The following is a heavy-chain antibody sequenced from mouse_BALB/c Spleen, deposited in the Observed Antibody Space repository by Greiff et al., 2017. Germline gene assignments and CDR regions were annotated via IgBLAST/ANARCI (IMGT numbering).Heavy chain of an antibody. J-gene: IGHJ3*01. CDR1: GYTFTSYW. Sequence: QVQLKQPGADLVKPGASVKLSCKASGYTFTSYWMYWVKQRPGQGLEWIGEINPSNGRTNYTEKFKSKATLTVDNSSSTAYMQLSSLTSEDSAVYYCARSADYGYAWFAYWGQGTLVTVSA. CDR3: ARSADYGYAWFAY. V-gene: IGHV1S81*02. D-gene: IGHD2-2*01. CDR2: INPSNGRT.